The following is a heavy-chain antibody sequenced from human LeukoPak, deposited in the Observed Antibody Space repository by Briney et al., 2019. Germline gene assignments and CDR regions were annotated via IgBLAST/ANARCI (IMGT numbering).Heavy chain of an antibody. V-gene: IGHV4-34*01. CDR1: GGSFTNYF. CDR3: ARAAEPVEGADYYYYYYMDV. Sequence: SETLSLTCAVYGGSFTNYFWSWIRQPPGEGLEWIGEINHSGSTNYNPSLKSRLTISVDTSKNQFSLKLSSVTAADTAVYYCARAAEPVEGADYYYYYYMDVWGKGTTVTISS. CDR2: INHSGST. J-gene: IGHJ6*03.